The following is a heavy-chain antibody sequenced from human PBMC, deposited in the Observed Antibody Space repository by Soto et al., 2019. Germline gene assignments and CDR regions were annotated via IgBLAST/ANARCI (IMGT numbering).Heavy chain of an antibody. CDR3: ARRGYNWNDYWFDP. CDR1: GGTFSSYA. Sequence: ASVKVSCKASGGTFSSYAISWVRQAPGQGLEWMGGIIPIFGTANYAQKFQGRVTITADESTSTAYMELSSLRSEDTAVYYCARRGYNWNDYWFDPWGQGTLVTVSS. D-gene: IGHD1-20*01. J-gene: IGHJ5*02. V-gene: IGHV1-69*13. CDR2: IIPIFGTA.